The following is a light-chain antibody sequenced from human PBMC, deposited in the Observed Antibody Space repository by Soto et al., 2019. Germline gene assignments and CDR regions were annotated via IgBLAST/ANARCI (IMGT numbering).Light chain of an antibody. CDR3: SSYTSSSTYV. Sequence: QSVLTQPASVSGSPGQSITISCTGTSSDVGGYNYVSWYQQYPGKAPKLMIYEVSNRPSGFSSRFSGSKSGNTASLTISGLQAEDEADYYCSSYTSSSTYVFGTGTKLTVL. CDR1: SSDVGGYNY. CDR2: EVS. V-gene: IGLV2-14*01. J-gene: IGLJ1*01.